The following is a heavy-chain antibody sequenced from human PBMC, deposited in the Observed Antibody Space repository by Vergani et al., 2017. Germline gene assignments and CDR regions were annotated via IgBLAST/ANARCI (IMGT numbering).Heavy chain of an antibody. D-gene: IGHD5-18*01. J-gene: IGHJ4*02. CDR3: AKGEGYSYGYGGDY. CDR2: ISGSGGST. CDR1: GFTFSSYA. Sequence: EVQLLESGGGLVQPGGSLRLSCAASGFTFSSYAMSWVRQAPGKGREGVSAISGSGGSTYYADYVKGRFTISRDKSKNTLYLQMNSLRAEDTAVYYCAKGEGYSYGYGGDYWGQGTLVTVSS. V-gene: IGHV3-23*01.